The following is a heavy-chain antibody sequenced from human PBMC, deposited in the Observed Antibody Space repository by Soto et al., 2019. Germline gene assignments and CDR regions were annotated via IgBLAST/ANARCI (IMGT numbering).Heavy chain of an antibody. V-gene: IGHV4-59*01. D-gene: IGHD3-16*01. CDR3: ATTWGSTNDY. CDR1: GGSLSSYY. J-gene: IGHJ4*02. CDR2: IYYSGST. Sequence: QVQLQESGPGLVKPSETLSLTCVVSGGSLSSYYWSWIRQPPGKGLEWIGYIYYSGSTNYNPPRTSRGTIAVDTSKNQFSLKLSSVTAVVTAVYYCATTWGSTNDYWGRGTLVTVSS.